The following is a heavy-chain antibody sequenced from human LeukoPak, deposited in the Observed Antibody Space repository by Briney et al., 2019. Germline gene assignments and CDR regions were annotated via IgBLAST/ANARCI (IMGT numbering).Heavy chain of an antibody. V-gene: IGHV3-23*01. J-gene: IGHJ6*03. D-gene: IGHD2-15*01. CDR2: LSSNSGNT. CDR3: AKAPWSGGSDYHYYMDV. CDR1: GFTFSSFA. Sequence: PGGSLRLSCAASGFTFSSFAMSWVRHAPGKGLDLVSGLSSNSGNTYYADSVKGRFTISRDNSRNTLYLQMNSLRAEDTAVYYCAKAPWSGGSDYHYYMDVWGKGTTVTVSS.